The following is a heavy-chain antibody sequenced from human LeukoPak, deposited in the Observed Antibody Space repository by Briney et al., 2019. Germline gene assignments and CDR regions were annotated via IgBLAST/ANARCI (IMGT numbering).Heavy chain of an antibody. CDR3: ARLDTAMDEKEINDY. V-gene: IGHV4-59*01. CDR2: IYYSGST. Sequence: SETLSLTCTVSVGSISRYYGSGIRHPPGKGLEWIGYIYYSGSTNHNPSLKSRVTISVDTSNNQFSLRLSSVTGAGTAVYYCARLDTAMDEKEINDYWGQGTLVTVS. J-gene: IGHJ4*02. D-gene: IGHD5-18*01. CDR1: VGSISRYY.